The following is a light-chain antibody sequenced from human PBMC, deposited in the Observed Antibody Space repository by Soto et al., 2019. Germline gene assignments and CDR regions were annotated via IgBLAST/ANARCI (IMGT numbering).Light chain of an antibody. Sequence: GGGATFCCRARRVSRIYLAWYQQTPGQAPRLLIYGASSRATGIPDRFSGSGSVTEFTLTISRLEPEDFAVYYYQHYGYLVTFGQGT. J-gene: IGKJ1*01. CDR1: RVSRIY. CDR3: QHYGYLVT. V-gene: IGKV3-20*01. CDR2: GAS.